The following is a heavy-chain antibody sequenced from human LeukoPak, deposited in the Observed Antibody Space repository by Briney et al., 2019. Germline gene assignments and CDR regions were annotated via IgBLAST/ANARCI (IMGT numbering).Heavy chain of an antibody. CDR1: GFPFSTYA. D-gene: IGHD3-22*01. CDR3: ARSLYYYDSSWGYFDY. Sequence: GGSLRLSCAASGFPFSTYAMSWVRQAPGRGLECVSTISDRGGTTYYADSVKGRFTISRDNSKSTLFLQMNSLRAEDTAVYYCARSLYYYDSSWGYFDYWGQGTLVTVSS. CDR2: ISDRGGTT. V-gene: IGHV3-23*01. J-gene: IGHJ4*02.